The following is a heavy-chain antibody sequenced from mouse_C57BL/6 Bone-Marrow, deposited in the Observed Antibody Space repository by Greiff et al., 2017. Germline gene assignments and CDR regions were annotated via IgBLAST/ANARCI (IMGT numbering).Heavy chain of an antibody. CDR1: GFTFSSYA. CDR3: ARLAFDY. J-gene: IGHJ2*01. CDR2: ISDGGSYT. Sequence: EVKLVESGGGLVKPGGSLKLSCAASGFTFSSYAMSWVRQTPEKRLEWVATISDGGSYTYYPDNVKGRFTISRDNAKNNLYLQMSHLKSEDTAMYYCARLAFDYGGQGTTLTVSS. V-gene: IGHV5-4*03.